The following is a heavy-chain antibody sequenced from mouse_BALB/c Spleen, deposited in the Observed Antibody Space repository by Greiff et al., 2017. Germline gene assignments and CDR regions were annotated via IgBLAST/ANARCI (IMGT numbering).Heavy chain of an antibody. Sequence: EVHLVESGGGLVQPGGSRKLSCAASGFTFSSFGMHWVRQAPEKGLEWVAYISSGSSTIYYADTVKGRFTISSDNPKNTLFLQLNSLRSEDTAMYYCASTYYRYGGYAMDYWGQGTSVTVSS. J-gene: IGHJ4*01. CDR2: ISSGSSTI. CDR3: ASTYYRYGGYAMDY. D-gene: IGHD2-14*01. V-gene: IGHV5-17*02. CDR1: GFTFSSFG.